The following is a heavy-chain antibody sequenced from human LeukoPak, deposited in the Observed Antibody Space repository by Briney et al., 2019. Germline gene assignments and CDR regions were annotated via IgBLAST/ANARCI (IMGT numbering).Heavy chain of an antibody. Sequence: SETLSLTCTVSGGSISSYYWSWIRQPAGKGLEWIGRIYSSGSTDYNPSLKSRVSMSVDTSKNQFSLKLTSVTAADTAVYYCARGGKATVVTMWGQGILVTVSS. CDR3: ARGGKATVVTM. J-gene: IGHJ4*02. V-gene: IGHV4-4*07. CDR1: GGSISSYY. CDR2: IYSSGST. D-gene: IGHD4-23*01.